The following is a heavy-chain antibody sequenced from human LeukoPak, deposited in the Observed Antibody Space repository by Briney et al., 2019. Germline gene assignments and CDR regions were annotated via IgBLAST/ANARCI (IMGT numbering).Heavy chain of an antibody. J-gene: IGHJ2*01. D-gene: IGHD1-1*01. CDR2: ISGDGGST. V-gene: IGHV3-43*02. CDR3: AKDEDDHSLSLSL. Sequence: PGGSLRLSCAATGFTFDDYAMHGVREAPGKGLKWVSLISGDGGSTYYADSVKGRFTIPRDNSKNSLYLQMNSLRTEDTALYYCAKDEDDHSLSLSLWGRGTLVTVSS. CDR1: GFTFDDYA.